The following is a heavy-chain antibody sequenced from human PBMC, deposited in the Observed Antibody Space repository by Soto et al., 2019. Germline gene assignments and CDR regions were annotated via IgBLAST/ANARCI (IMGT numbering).Heavy chain of an antibody. CDR2: IIPIFGTA. CDR3: ANLLTAGIAAAGTPIPFDC. Sequence: QVQLVQSGAEVKKPGSSVKVSCKASGGTFSSYAISWVRQAPGQGLEWMGGIIPIFGTANYAQKLQGRVTITADESPSTAYMELSSLRSQHTAVYYCANLLTAGIAAAGTPIPFDCWGQGTLVTVSS. V-gene: IGHV1-69*12. D-gene: IGHD6-13*01. J-gene: IGHJ4*02. CDR1: GGTFSSYA.